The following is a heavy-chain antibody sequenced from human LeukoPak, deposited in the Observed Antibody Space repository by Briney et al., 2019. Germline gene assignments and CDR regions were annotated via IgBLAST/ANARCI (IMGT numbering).Heavy chain of an antibody. CDR2: IVVGSGNT. J-gene: IGHJ5*02. CDR3: AAGLGESSGYYYVFGLS. Sequence: GASVTVPCKASGFTFTSSAVQWVRQARGQRLEWIGWIVVGSGNTNYAQKSQERVTITRDMSTSTAYMELSSLRSEDTAVYYCAAGLGESSGYYYVFGLSWGQGTLVTVSS. CDR1: GFTFTSSA. D-gene: IGHD3-22*01. V-gene: IGHV1-58*01.